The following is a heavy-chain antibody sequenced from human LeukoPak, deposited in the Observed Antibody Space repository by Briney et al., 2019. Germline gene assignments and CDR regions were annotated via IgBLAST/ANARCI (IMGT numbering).Heavy chain of an antibody. CDR2: INPNSGGT. Sequence: GASVKVSCKTSGYTFTGYYLHWVRQAPGQGLEWMGWINPNSGGTKYAQKFQGRVTMTRDTSISTAYMEVTRVTSDDTAVYYCARDNRGEYYFDYWGQGTLVTVSS. D-gene: IGHD3-10*01. CDR3: ARDNRGEYYFDY. V-gene: IGHV1-2*02. CDR1: GYTFTGYY. J-gene: IGHJ4*02.